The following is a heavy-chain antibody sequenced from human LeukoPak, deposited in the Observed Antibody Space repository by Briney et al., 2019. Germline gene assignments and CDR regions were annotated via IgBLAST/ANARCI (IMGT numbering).Heavy chain of an antibody. J-gene: IGHJ4*02. D-gene: IGHD6-13*01. CDR2: IYTSGST. CDR1: GGSISSYY. V-gene: IGHV4-4*07. CDR3: ARDKYGPNSSSWYED. Sequence: SETLSLTCTVSGGSISSYYWSWIRQPAGKGLEWIGRIYTSGSTNYNPSLKSRVTMSVDTSKNQFSLKLSSVTAADTAVYYCARDKYGPNSSSWYEDWGQGTLVTVSS.